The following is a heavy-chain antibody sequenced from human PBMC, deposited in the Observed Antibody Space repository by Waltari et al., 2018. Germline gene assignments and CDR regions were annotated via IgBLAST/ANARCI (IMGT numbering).Heavy chain of an antibody. Sequence: QVQLQESGPGLVKPSETLSLTCAVSGYSISSGYYWGWIRQPPGKGLEWIGSIYHSGSTISVDTSKNQFSLKLSSVTAADTAVYYCARCIMITFGGVIANYGMDVWGQGTTVTVSS. J-gene: IGHJ6*02. CDR1: GYSISSGYY. D-gene: IGHD3-16*02. CDR2: IYHSGS. V-gene: IGHV4-38-2*01. CDR3: ARCIMITFGGVIANYGMDV.